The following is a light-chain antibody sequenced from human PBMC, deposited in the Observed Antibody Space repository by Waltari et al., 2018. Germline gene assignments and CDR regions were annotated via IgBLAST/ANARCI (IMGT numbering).Light chain of an antibody. V-gene: IGLV3-19*01. J-gene: IGLJ3*02. Sequence: SSELTQDPAVSVALGQTVRITCQGDSLRRYYASWYQQRPGQAPRLVLYGQDNRPSGIPDRCAGSTSGDTASLTIMGAQAEDEADFYCHSRDTISTRVFGGGTRLTV. CDR2: GQD. CDR1: SLRRYY. CDR3: HSRDTISTRV.